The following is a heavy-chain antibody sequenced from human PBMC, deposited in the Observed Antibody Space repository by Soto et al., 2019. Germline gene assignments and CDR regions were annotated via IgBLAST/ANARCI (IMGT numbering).Heavy chain of an antibody. CDR3: AKSTAMVNGYYYGIDV. CDR2: ISYDGSNK. J-gene: IGHJ6*02. Sequence: QVQLVESGGGVVQPGRALRLSCAASGFTFSSYGMHWVRQAPGKGLEWVAGISYDGSNKDYADSVKGRFTISRDNSKNTLYLQMNRLRAEDTAVYYCAKSTAMVNGYYYGIDVWGQGTTVTVSS. D-gene: IGHD5-18*01. V-gene: IGHV3-30*18. CDR1: GFTFSSYG.